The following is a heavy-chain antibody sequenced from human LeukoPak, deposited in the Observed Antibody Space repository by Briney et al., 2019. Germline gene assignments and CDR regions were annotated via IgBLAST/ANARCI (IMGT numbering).Heavy chain of an antibody. D-gene: IGHD5-18*01. Sequence: GASVKVSCKASGYTFTSYGISWVRQAPGQGLEWMGWISAYNGNTNYAQKLQGRVTMTTDTSTSTAYMELRSLRSDDAAVYYCARGEHPWGPGYSYGFIVLDYWGQGTLVTVSS. CDR3: ARGEHPWGPGYSYGFIVLDY. V-gene: IGHV1-18*01. CDR1: GYTFTSYG. J-gene: IGHJ4*02. CDR2: ISAYNGNT.